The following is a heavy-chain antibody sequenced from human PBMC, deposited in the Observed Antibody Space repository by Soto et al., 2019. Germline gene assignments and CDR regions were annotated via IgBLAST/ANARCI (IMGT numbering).Heavy chain of an antibody. V-gene: IGHV4-31*03. CDR1: VVSLSTGGYY. CDR2: IYYSGRT. Sequence: SETLSLTCTVSVVSLSTGGYYWSWIRQHPGKGLEWIGNIYYSGRTYYNPSLKSRVILSVDTSKNHFSLNLRSLTAADSAMYYCASVIGGDSEDYFDYWGQGALVTVSS. J-gene: IGHJ4*02. CDR3: ASVIGGDSEDYFDY. D-gene: IGHD2-21*02.